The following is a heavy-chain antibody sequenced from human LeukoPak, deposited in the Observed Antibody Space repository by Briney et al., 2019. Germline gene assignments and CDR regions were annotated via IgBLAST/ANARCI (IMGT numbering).Heavy chain of an antibody. CDR1: GFSFSRFY. CDR3: TRAEGLGPGAHFDQ. J-gene: IGHJ4*02. CDR2: IPTSGISV. V-gene: IGHV3-11*01. Sequence: GGSLRLSCAASGFSFSRFYMSWVRQTPGKALEWISYIPTSGISVQYADSVRGRFTASRDDAMNSLHLQMDSLRVEDTAVYYCTRAEGLGPGAHFDQWGQGALVIVSS.